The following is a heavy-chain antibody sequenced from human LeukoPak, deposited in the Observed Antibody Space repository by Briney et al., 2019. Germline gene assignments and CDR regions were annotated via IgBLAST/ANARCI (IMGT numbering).Heavy chain of an antibody. CDR2: INSDGSST. D-gene: IGHD1-1*01. CDR1: GFTFSSSW. J-gene: IGHJ4*02. Sequence: PGGSLRLSCAASGFTFSSSWMHWVRQAPEKGLVWVSRINSDGSSTSYADSVKGRFTISRDNAKDSLYLQMNSLRAEDTAVYYCARALTTLTYEGYWGQGTLVTVSS. CDR3: ARALTTLTYEGY. V-gene: IGHV3-74*01.